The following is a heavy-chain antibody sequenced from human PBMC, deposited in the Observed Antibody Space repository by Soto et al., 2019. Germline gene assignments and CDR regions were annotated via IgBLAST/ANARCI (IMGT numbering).Heavy chain of an antibody. D-gene: IGHD2-15*01. CDR2: ISYDGSNK. V-gene: IGHV3-30*18. CDR1: GFTFSSYG. CDR3: AKECSGGSCYSGTLDY. J-gene: IGHJ4*02. Sequence: ESVGGVVQPGRSLRLSCAASGFTFSSYGMHWVRQAPGKGLEWVAVISYDGSNKYYADSVKGRFTISRDNSKNTLYLQMNSLRAEDTAVYYCAKECSGGSCYSGTLDYWGQGTLVTVSS.